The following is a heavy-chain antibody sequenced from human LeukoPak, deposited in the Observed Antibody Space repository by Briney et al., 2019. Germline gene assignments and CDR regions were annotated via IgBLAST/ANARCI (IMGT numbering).Heavy chain of an antibody. V-gene: IGHV4-34*01. Sequence: PSETLSLTCAVYGGSFSGYYWSWIRQPPGKGLEWIGEINHSGGTNYNPSLKSRVTISVDTSKNQFSLKLSSVTAADTAVYYCARGRLRSPRKIIAARPYYFDYWGQGTLVTVSS. D-gene: IGHD6-6*01. CDR1: GGSFSGYY. CDR3: ARGRLRSPRKIIAARPYYFDY. CDR2: INHSGGT. J-gene: IGHJ4*02.